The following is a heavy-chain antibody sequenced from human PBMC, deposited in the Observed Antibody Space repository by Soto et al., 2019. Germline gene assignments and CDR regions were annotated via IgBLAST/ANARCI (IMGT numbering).Heavy chain of an antibody. Sequence: PGGSLRLSCAASGFTFSSYAMHWVRQAPGKGLEWVAVISYDGSNKYYADSVKGRFTISRDNSKNTLYLQMNSLRAEDTAVYYCARVVDTAMVTIYFDYWGQGTLVTVSS. D-gene: IGHD5-18*01. J-gene: IGHJ4*02. CDR1: GFTFSSYA. V-gene: IGHV3-30-3*01. CDR3: ARVVDTAMVTIYFDY. CDR2: ISYDGSNK.